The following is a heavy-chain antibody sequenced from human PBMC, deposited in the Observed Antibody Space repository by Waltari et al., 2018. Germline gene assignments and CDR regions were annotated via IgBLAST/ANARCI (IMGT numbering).Heavy chain of an antibody. CDR3: TTELSDSRERQYYFDY. CDR2: IRTKTDTGTR. CDR1: GFTFTKAW. J-gene: IGHJ4*02. Sequence: EVQLVESGGGLVKPGGSLRLSCAASGFTFTKAWMHWVRQVPGRGLEWVGRIRTKTDTGTRDYGASAKGRCTISRDDSKNTLYLQMNGLKIEDTAVYFCTTELSDSRERQYYFDYWGQGTLVTVSS. D-gene: IGHD3-16*01. V-gene: IGHV3-15*01.